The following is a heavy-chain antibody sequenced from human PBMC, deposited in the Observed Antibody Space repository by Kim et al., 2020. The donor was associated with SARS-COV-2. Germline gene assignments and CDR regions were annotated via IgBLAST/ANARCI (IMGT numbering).Heavy chain of an antibody. CDR3: ASGPAFTDYPGSGSDYYFDY. Sequence: SETLSLTCDVEGGSFSAFYWSWIRQTPGKGLEWIGEINHRGNTNYNPSLKSRAVISVGSSKRQFSLSLTSVTAADTAIYYCASGPAFTDYPGSGSDYYFDYWGQGSPVSVS. V-gene: IGHV4-34*01. D-gene: IGHD3-10*01. CDR1: GGSFSAFY. CDR2: INHRGNT. J-gene: IGHJ4*02.